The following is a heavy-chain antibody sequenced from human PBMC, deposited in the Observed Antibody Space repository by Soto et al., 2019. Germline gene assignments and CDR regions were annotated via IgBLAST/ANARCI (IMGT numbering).Heavy chain of an antibody. V-gene: IGHV1-18*01. Sequence: QVQLVQSGAEVKKPGASVKVSCKASGYTFTSYGISWVRQAPGQGLEWMGWISAYNGNTNYAKKLQARVTMTTDTTPSTAYEELRSLRSYDTAVYYCARDYPGYSYARNSYYGMDVWGQGTTVTVSS. CDR3: ARDYPGYSYARNSYYGMDV. CDR1: GYTFTSYG. D-gene: IGHD5-18*01. J-gene: IGHJ6*02. CDR2: ISAYNGNT.